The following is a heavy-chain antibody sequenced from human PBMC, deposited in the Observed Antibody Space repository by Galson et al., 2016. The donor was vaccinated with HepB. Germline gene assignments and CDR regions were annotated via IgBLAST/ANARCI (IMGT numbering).Heavy chain of an antibody. J-gene: IGHJ4*02. V-gene: IGHV4-59*01. CDR2: IYKSGST. D-gene: IGHD2-21*02. CDR3: ARGVTGTPYFDF. CDR1: GGSISSYF. Sequence: SETLSLTCTISGGSISSYFWSWIRQTPGKGLEWIGCIYKSGSTNYSPSLDSRVTLSVDTSKNQFSLKLGSVTAADTAVYYCARGVTGTPYFDFLCQGALVTV.